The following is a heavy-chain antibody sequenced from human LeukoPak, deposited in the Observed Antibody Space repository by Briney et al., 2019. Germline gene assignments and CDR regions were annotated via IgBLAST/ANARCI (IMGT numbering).Heavy chain of an antibody. CDR2: ITTSGGIK. CDR3: ARDGVGDSSGWYVDY. J-gene: IGHJ4*02. V-gene: IGHV3-48*03. CDR1: GFTFSNYE. D-gene: IGHD6-19*01. Sequence: GGSLRLSCATSGFTFSNYEMNWVRQAPGKGLEWVSYITTSGGIKSYADSVKGRFTISRDNAKNSVYLQINSLRAEDTAVYYCARDGVGDSSGWYVDYWGQGTLVTVSS.